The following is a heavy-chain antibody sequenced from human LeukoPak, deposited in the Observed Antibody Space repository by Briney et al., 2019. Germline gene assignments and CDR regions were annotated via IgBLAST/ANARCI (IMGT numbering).Heavy chain of an antibody. V-gene: IGHV4-31*03. J-gene: IGHJ6*03. D-gene: IGHD2-8*01. CDR1: GGSISSGGYY. Sequence: SQTLSLTCTVSGGSISSGGYYWSWIRQHPGKGLEWIGYIYYSGSTYYSPSLKSRITLSLDTSKNQFSLRLSSVTAADTAVYYCARDNGDFRSIYYYMDVRGKGTTVTVSS. CDR3: ARDNGDFRSIYYYMDV. CDR2: IYYSGST.